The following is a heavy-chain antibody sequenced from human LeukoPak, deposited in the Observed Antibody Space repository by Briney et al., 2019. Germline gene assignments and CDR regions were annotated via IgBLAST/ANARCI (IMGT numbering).Heavy chain of an antibody. CDR3: ARDFVWYVVVPAAHRFDY. D-gene: IGHD2-2*01. J-gene: IGHJ4*02. CDR2: ISAYNGNT. V-gene: IGHV1-18*01. Sequence: ASVKVSFKASGYTFTSYGISWVRQAPGQGLEWMGWISAYNGNTNYAQKLQGRVTMTTDTSTSTAYMELRSLRSDDTAVYHCARDFVWYVVVPAAHRFDYWGQGTLVTVSS. CDR1: GYTFTSYG.